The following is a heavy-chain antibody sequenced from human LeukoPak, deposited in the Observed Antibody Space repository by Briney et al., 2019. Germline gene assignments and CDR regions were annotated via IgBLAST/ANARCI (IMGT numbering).Heavy chain of an antibody. CDR3: AREGQTGYYYYYGMDV. CDR2: ISSSGSTI. D-gene: IGHD1-1*01. Sequence: GGSLRLSCAASGFTFSSYEMNWVRQAPGKGLEWVSYISSSGSTIYYADSVKGRFTISRDNAKNSLYLQMNSLRAEDTAVYYCAREGQTGYYYYYGMDVWGQGTTVTVS. V-gene: IGHV3-48*03. J-gene: IGHJ6*02. CDR1: GFTFSSYE.